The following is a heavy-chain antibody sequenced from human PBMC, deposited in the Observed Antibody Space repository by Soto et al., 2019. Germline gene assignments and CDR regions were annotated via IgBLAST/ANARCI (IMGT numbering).Heavy chain of an antibody. V-gene: IGHV1-2*04. CDR2: INPNSGGT. J-gene: IGHJ6*03. CDR3: ARESYGDYGEVRDYYYYMDV. D-gene: IGHD4-17*01. CDR1: GYRFTGDY. Sequence: ASVKGACKSSGYRFTGDYVHWVRQAKGQGLEWMGWINPNSGGTNYAQKFQGWVTMTRDTSISTAYMELSRLRSDDTAVYYCARESYGDYGEVRDYYYYMDVWGKGTTVTVSS.